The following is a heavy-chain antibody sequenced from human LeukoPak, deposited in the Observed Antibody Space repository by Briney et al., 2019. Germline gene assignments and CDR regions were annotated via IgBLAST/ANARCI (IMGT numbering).Heavy chain of an antibody. D-gene: IGHD3-10*01. Sequence: PGGSLRLSCAVSGITLSNYGMSWVRQAPGKGLEWVAGIGASGGGTNYAHSVKGRFTISRDNPKNTLYLQMSSLRAEDTAVYFCAKRGVVIRVILVGFHKEAYYFDSWGQGALVTVSS. CDR1: GITLSNYG. CDR3: AKRGVVIRVILVGFHKEAYYFDS. CDR2: IGASGGGT. J-gene: IGHJ4*02. V-gene: IGHV3-23*01.